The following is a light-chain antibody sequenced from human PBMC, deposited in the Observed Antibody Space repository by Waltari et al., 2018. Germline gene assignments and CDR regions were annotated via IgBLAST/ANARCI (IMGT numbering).Light chain of an antibody. Sequence: DIQMTQSPSSLSASVGDRVTITCQASQDISNYLNWYQQKPGKAPNLLIYDASNLETGVPSRCSGTGSGTDFTFTISRLQPEDIATYYCQQYDNRLPGLTFGGGTKVEIK. J-gene: IGKJ4*01. V-gene: IGKV1-33*01. CDR2: DAS. CDR1: QDISNY. CDR3: QQYDNRLPGLT.